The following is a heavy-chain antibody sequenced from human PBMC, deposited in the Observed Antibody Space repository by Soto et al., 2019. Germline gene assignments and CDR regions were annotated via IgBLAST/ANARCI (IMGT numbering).Heavy chain of an antibody. CDR3: ARVPKLAVADPSPWFDP. CDR2: IIPIFGTA. Sequence: QVQLVQSGDEVKKPGSSVKVSCKASGGTFSSYAISWVRQAPGQGLEWMGGIIPIFGTANYAQKFQGRVTITADESTSTAYMELSSLRSEDTAVYYCARVPKLAVADPSPWFDPWGQGTLVTVSS. D-gene: IGHD6-19*01. J-gene: IGHJ5*02. V-gene: IGHV1-69*01. CDR1: GGTFSSYA.